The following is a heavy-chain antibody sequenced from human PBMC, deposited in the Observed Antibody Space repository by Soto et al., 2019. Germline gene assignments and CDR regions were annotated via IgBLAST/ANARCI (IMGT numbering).Heavy chain of an antibody. CDR1: GFTFSSYG. V-gene: IGHV3-30*18. CDR2: ISYDGSNK. Sequence: QVQLVESGGGVVQPGRSLRLSCAASGFTFSSYGMHWVRQAPGKGLEWVAVISYDGSNKYYADSVKGRFTISRDNSKNTLYLQMNSLRAEDTAVYYCAKDGGHSTVTHYYYYGMDVWGQGTTVTVSS. D-gene: IGHD4-4*01. J-gene: IGHJ6*02. CDR3: AKDGGHSTVTHYYYYGMDV.